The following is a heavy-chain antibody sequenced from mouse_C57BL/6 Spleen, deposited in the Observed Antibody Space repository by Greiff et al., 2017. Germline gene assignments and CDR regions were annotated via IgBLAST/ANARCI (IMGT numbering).Heavy chain of an antibody. CDR3: ARGGLLLRHWYFDV. CDR1: GYSFTDYN. Sequence: EVQLVESGPELVKPGASVKISCKASGYSFTDYNMNWVKQSNGKSLEWIGVINPNYGTTSYNQKFKGQATLTVDQSSSTAYMQLNSLTSEDSAVYYCARGGLLLRHWYFDVWGTGTTVTVSS. J-gene: IGHJ1*03. D-gene: IGHD1-1*01. CDR2: INPNYGTT. V-gene: IGHV1-39*01.